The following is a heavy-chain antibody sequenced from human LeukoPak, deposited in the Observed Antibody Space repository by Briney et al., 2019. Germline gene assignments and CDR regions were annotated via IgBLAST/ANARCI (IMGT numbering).Heavy chain of an antibody. J-gene: IGHJ4*02. CDR1: GGSISSDY. CDR2: IHYSGST. Sequence: PSETLSLTCTVSGGSISSDYWSWIRQPPGKGLEWIGYIHYSGSTNYNPSLKSRVTMSVDTSKSQFSLKLSSVTAADTAVYYCARYDTVRGYYWGQGTLVTVSS. V-gene: IGHV4-59*08. D-gene: IGHD4-17*01. CDR3: ARYDTVRGYY.